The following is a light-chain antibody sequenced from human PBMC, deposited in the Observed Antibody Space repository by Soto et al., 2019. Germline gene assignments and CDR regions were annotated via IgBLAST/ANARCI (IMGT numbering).Light chain of an antibody. J-gene: IGKJ2*01. CDR1: ESVSHY. CDR3: QQRDNWSYM. V-gene: IGKV3-11*01. Sequence: EIVLTQSPDTLSLSPGERATLSCRASESVSHYVAWYQQKPGQAPGLLIYDASTRATGIPARFGGSESGTDYSLGMSSLEAEDFAVCYCQQRDNWSYMFGQGTKLEMK. CDR2: DAS.